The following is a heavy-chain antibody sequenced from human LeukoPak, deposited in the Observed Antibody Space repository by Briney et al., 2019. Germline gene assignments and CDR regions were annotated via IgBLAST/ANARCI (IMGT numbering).Heavy chain of an antibody. CDR2: ISAYNGNT. CDR1: GYTFTSYG. Sequence: ASVKVSCKASGYTFTSYGISWVRQAPGQGLEWMGWISAYNGNTNYAQKLQGRVTMTTDTSTSTAYMELRSLRSDDTAVYYCAIGPGLVVVAATPRYYYYYGMDVWGQGTTVTVSS. CDR3: AIGPGLVVVAATPRYYYYYGMDV. D-gene: IGHD2-15*01. V-gene: IGHV1-18*01. J-gene: IGHJ6*02.